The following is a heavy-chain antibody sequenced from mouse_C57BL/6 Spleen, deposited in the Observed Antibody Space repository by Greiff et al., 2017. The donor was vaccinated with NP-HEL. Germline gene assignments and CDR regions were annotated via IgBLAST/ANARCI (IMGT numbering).Heavy chain of an antibody. J-gene: IGHJ3*01. CDR2: IDPENGDT. D-gene: IGHD5-5*01. V-gene: IGHV14-4*01. CDR1: GFNIKDDY. CDR3: TTPNYLAY. Sequence: EVQLQESGAELVRPGASVKLSCTASGFNIKDDYMHWVKQRPEQGLEWIGWIDPENGDTEYASKFQGKATITADTSSNTAYLQLSSLTSEDTAVDYCTTPNYLAYWGQGTLVTVSA.